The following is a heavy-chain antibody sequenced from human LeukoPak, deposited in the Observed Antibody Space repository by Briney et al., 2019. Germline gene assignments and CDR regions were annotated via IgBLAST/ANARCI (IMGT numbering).Heavy chain of an antibody. CDR3: AREMYSSSTWFDP. CDR2: IYYSGST. V-gene: IGHV4-31*03. D-gene: IGHD6-6*01. Sequence: SETLSLTCTVSGGSLSSGGYYWRWLRQHPGTGLEWIGYIYYSGSTYYNPSLKSRVTISVDTSKNQFSLKLSSVTAADTAVYYCAREMYSSSTWFDPWGQGTLVTVSS. CDR1: GGSLSSGGYY. J-gene: IGHJ5*02.